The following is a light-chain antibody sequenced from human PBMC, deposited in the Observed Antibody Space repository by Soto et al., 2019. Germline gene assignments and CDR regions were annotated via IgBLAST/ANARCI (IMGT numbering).Light chain of an antibody. CDR1: QGISSY. V-gene: IGKV1-9*01. CDR2: AAS. CDR3: QQLNSYPLT. Sequence: DIQLTQSPSFLSASVGDRVTITCRASQGISSYLAWYQQKPGKAPKLLIYAASTLQSGVPSRFSGSGSGTEFTLTVGRLQPEDCATYYCQQLNSYPLTCGGGTKVEIK. J-gene: IGKJ4*01.